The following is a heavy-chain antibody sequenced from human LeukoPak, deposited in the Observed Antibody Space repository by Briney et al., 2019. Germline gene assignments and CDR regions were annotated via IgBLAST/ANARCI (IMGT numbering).Heavy chain of an antibody. D-gene: IGHD1-26*01. CDR2: ISSSGDST. CDR1: GFTFGSYA. J-gene: IGHJ4*02. Sequence: PGGSLRLSCAASGFTFGSYAMSWVRQAPGKGLEWVSAISSSGDSTYYADSVKGRFTISRDNSKKSLYLQMSSLRAEDTAVYYCAKVGMGYSGTYFGNLDYWGQGTLVTVSS. CDR3: AKVGMGYSGTYFGNLDY. V-gene: IGHV3-23*01.